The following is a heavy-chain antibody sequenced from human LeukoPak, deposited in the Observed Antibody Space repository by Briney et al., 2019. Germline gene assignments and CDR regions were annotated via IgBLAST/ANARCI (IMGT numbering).Heavy chain of an antibody. Sequence: SETLSLTCTVSGGSITGSSYYWGWIRQPPGKGLEWIGSMYYSGSTYYNPSLKSRLTISVDTSKSHFSLKLSSVTAADTAVYYCARVVGATGSSDYWGQGTLVTVSS. D-gene: IGHD1-26*01. CDR2: MYYSGST. CDR1: GGSITGSSYY. CDR3: ARVVGATGSSDY. V-gene: IGHV4-39*02. J-gene: IGHJ4*02.